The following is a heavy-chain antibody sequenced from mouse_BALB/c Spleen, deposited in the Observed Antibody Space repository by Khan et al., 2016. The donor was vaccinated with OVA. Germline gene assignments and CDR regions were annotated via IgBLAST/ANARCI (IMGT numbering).Heavy chain of an antibody. V-gene: IGHV8-12*01. J-gene: IGHJ2*01. Sequence: QVTLKESGPGILQPSQTLSLTCSFSGFSLSISGMGVSWIRQPSGKGLEWLAHIYWDDHKRYNPSLKSRLTISKDTSRNQVFLKITSVDTADTATYYCVRRRDWYFDYWGQGTTLTVSS. CDR2: IYWDDHK. D-gene: IGHD3-3*01. CDR1: GFSLSISGMG. CDR3: VRRRDWYFDY.